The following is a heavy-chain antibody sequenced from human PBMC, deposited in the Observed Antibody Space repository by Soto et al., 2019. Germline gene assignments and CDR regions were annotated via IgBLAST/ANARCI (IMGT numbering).Heavy chain of an antibody. CDR3: ARATTNYDFWSGFDY. V-gene: IGHV1-8*01. J-gene: IGHJ4*02. D-gene: IGHD3-3*01. CDR2: MNPNSGNT. Sequence: QVQLVQSGAEVKKPGASVKVSCKASGYTFTSYDLNWVRQATGQGLAWMGWMNPNSGNTGYAQKFQGRVTMTRNTSISTAYMELSILRSEDTAVYYCARATTNYDFWSGFDYWGQGNLVTVSS. CDR1: GYTFTSYD.